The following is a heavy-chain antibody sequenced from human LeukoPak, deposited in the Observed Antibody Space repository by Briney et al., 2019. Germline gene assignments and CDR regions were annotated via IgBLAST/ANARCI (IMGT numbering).Heavy chain of an antibody. V-gene: IGHV3-53*01. CDR2: IYYDATT. CDR1: GFIVNDYH. D-gene: IGHD3-10*01. Sequence: PGGSLRLSCAASGFIVNDYHMTWVRQAPGKGLEWVSVIYYDATTYYADSVKGRFTISRDSSKNTLYLQMNSLRAEDTAVYYCARDLMGGGGWWGQGSLVTVSS. CDR3: ARDLMGGGGW. J-gene: IGHJ4*02.